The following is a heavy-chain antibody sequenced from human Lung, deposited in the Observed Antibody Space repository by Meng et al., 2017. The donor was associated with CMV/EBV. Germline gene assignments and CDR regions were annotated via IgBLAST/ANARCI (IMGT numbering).Heavy chain of an antibody. V-gene: IGHV4-61*08. CDR3: VTYLVGIGGRGY. D-gene: IGHD1-26*01. Sequence: LXCSVSGVSVSNDDYHWSWIRQSPGKGLEWIGQLYSTGTDTFNPSLMSRVTISKDTSKNRFSLTLTSVTAADTAVYFCVTYLVGIGGRGYWVQGLMVTVSS. CDR1: GVSVSNDDYH. CDR2: LYSTGTD. J-gene: IGHJ4*02.